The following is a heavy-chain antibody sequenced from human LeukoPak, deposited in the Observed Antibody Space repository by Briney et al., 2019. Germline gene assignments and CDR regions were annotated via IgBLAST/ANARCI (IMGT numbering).Heavy chain of an antibody. CDR2: IYYSGST. D-gene: IGHD3-22*01. V-gene: IGHV4-59*01. Sequence: PSGTLSLTCTVSGGSISSYYWSWIRQPPGKGLEWIGYIYYSGSTNYNPSLKSRVTISVDTSKNQFSLKLSSVTAADTAVYYCARDSPYYYDSSGYGGSMGFDYWGQGTLVTVSS. CDR3: ARDSPYYYDSSGYGGSMGFDY. J-gene: IGHJ4*02. CDR1: GGSISSYY.